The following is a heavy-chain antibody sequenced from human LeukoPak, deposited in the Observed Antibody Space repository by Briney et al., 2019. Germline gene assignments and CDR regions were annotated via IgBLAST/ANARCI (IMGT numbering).Heavy chain of an antibody. V-gene: IGHV4-38-2*02. D-gene: IGHD3-10*01. CDR3: ARDIRAGSGSYYQMRNWFDP. CDR2: IYHSGST. J-gene: IGHJ5*02. CDR1: GYSISSGYY. Sequence: SETLSLTCTVSGYSISSGYYWGWIRQPPGKGLEWIGSIYHSGSTYYNPSLKSRVTISVDTSKNQFSLKLSSVTAADTAVYYCARDIRAGSGSYYQMRNWFDPWGQGTLVTVSS.